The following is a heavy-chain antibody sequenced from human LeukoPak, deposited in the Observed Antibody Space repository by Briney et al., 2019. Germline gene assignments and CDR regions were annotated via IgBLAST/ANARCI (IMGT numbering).Heavy chain of an antibody. V-gene: IGHV1-8*03. J-gene: IGHJ6*03. CDR2: MNPNSGNT. Sequence: ASVKVSCKASGYTFTSYDINWVRQATGQGLEWMGWMNPNSGNTGYAQKFQGRVTITRNTSISTAYMELSSLRSEDTAVYYCARSGYGVNYYYYYYMDVWGKGTTVTVSS. D-gene: IGHD3-3*01. CDR3: ARSGYGVNYYYYYYMDV. CDR1: GYTFTSYD.